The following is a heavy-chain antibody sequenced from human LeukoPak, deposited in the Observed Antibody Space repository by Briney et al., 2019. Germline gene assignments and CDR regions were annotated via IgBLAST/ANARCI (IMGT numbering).Heavy chain of an antibody. J-gene: IGHJ4*02. CDR3: ARDGGATMVRGVATYDS. Sequence: GGSLRLSCTVSGFTFQTYSMNWVRQAPGKGLEWVSYISSSGSTIHYADSVKGRFTISRDNAKSSLFLQMNSLRAEDTAVYYCARDGGATMVRGVATYDSWGQGTLVTVSS. D-gene: IGHD3-10*01. CDR2: ISSSGSTI. V-gene: IGHV3-48*04. CDR1: GFTFQTYS.